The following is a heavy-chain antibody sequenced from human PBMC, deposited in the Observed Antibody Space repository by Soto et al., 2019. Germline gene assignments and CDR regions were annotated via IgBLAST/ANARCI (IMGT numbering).Heavy chain of an antibody. J-gene: IGHJ6*02. Sequence: QVQLVQSGAEVKKPGSPVKVSYKASGGTFSRYGISWVRQAPGQGLEWMGGIIPIFGTANYAQKFQGRVTITADESTSTAYMELSSLRSEDTAVYYCARARNDNYYYGMDVWGQGTTVTVSS. CDR3: ARARNDNYYYGMDV. D-gene: IGHD3-22*01. V-gene: IGHV1-69*12. CDR1: GGTFSRYG. CDR2: IIPIFGTA.